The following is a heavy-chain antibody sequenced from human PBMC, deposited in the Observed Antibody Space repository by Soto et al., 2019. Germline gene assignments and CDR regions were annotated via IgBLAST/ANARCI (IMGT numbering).Heavy chain of an antibody. CDR1: GFTFSSYG. J-gene: IGHJ6*02. D-gene: IGHD3-10*01. CDR2: ISYDGSNK. CDR3: AKDRGPKVRAPYYGLDV. V-gene: IGHV3-30*18. Sequence: GGSLRLSCAASGFTFSSYGMHWVRQAPGKGLEWVAAISYDGSNKYYADSVKGRFTISRDNSKNTLYLQMNSLRAEDTAVYYCAKDRGPKVRAPYYGLDVWGQGTKVTVYS.